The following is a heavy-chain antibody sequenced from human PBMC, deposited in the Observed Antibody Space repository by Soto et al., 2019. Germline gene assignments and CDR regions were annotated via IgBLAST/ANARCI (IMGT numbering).Heavy chain of an antibody. CDR1: GGSISSYY. CDR3: ARQSGSGRSYYSYGMDV. CDR2: IYHSGST. J-gene: IGHJ6*02. D-gene: IGHD3-10*01. V-gene: IGHV4-59*01. Sequence: SETLSLTCTVSGGSISSYYWSWIRQPPGKGLEWIGYIYHSGSTNYNPSLKSRVTISVDTSKNQFSLKLSSVTAADTAVYYCARQSGSGRSYYSYGMDVWGQGTTVTVSS.